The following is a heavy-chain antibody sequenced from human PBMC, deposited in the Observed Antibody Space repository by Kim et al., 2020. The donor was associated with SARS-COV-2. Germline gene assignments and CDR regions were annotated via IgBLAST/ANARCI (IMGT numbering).Heavy chain of an antibody. Sequence: GGSLRLSCAASGFTFHTSEMNWVRQAPGKGPEWVSYISGTGRNIYYADSVKGRFTISKDSAKNSLYLQMNSLRDEDTAIYYCSRGNPVPTWGQGTLVTVS. CDR3: SRGNPVPT. CDR1: GFTFHTSE. CDR2: ISGTGRNI. V-gene: IGHV3-48*03. J-gene: IGHJ4*02.